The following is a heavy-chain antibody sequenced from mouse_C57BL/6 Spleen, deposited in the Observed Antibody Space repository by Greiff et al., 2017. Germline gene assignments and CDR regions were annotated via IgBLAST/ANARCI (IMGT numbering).Heavy chain of an antibody. V-gene: IGHV1-64*01. CDR3: AREGMNYYAMDY. Sequence: QVQLQQPGAELVKPGASVKLSCKASGYTFTSYWMHWVKQRPGQGLEWIGMIHPNSGSTNYNEKFKSKATLTVDKSSSTAYMQLSSLTSEDSAVYYCAREGMNYYAMDYWGQGTSVTVSS. CDR2: IHPNSGST. CDR1: GYTFTSYW. J-gene: IGHJ4*01.